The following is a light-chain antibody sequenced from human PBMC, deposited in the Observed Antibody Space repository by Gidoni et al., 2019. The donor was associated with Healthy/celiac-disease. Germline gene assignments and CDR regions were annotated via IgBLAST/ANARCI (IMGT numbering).Light chain of an antibody. CDR3: QQYYSTPPYT. J-gene: IGKJ2*01. Sequence: DIVMIQSPDSLAVSLGERATINCKSRQSVLYSSNNKNYIAWYQQKPGQPPKLLIYWASTRESGVPDRFSGSGSGTDFTLTISSLQAEDVAVYYCQQYYSTPPYTFGQGTKLEIK. V-gene: IGKV4-1*01. CDR1: QSVLYSSNNKNY. CDR2: WAS.